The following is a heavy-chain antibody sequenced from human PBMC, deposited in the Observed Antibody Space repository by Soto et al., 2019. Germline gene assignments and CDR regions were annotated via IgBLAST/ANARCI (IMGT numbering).Heavy chain of an antibody. CDR1: GGSISSSSYY. V-gene: IGHV4-39*01. CDR2: IYYSGST. J-gene: IGHJ4*02. Sequence: SETLSLTCTVSGGSISSSSYYWGWIRQPPGKGLEWIGSIYYSGSTYYNPSLKSRVTISVDTSKNQFSLKLSSVTAADTAVYYCARAYYDILTGYYNEYYFDYWGQGTLVTVSS. CDR3: ARAYYDILTGYYNEYYFDY. D-gene: IGHD3-9*01.